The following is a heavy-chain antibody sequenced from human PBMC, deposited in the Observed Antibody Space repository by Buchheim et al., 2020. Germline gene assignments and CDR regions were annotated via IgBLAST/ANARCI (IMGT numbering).Heavy chain of an antibody. CDR2: ISYDGSNK. Sequence: QVQLVESGGGVVQPGRSLRLSCAASGFTFSSYGMHWVRQAPGKGLEWVAVISYDGSNKYYADSVKGRFTISRDNSKNTLYLQMNSLRAEDTAVYYCAKDYYYDSSGYEYYFDYWGQGTL. V-gene: IGHV3-30*18. CDR1: GFTFSSYG. CDR3: AKDYYYDSSGYEYYFDY. J-gene: IGHJ4*02. D-gene: IGHD3-22*01.